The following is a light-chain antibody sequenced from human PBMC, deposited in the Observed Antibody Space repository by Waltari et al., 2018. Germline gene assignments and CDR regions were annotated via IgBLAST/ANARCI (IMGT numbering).Light chain of an antibody. V-gene: IGLV2-11*01. CDR1: SSDVGGYDY. Sequence: QSALTQPRSVSGSPGHSVTIPCTGTSSDVGGYDYVPWYQQYPGKAPKLVIYDVSNRPSGVPDRFSGSKAGNTASLTIAGLQAEDEADYNCSSYAGRATWAFGGGTKLTVL. J-gene: IGLJ3*02. CDR2: DVS. CDR3: SSYAGRATWA.